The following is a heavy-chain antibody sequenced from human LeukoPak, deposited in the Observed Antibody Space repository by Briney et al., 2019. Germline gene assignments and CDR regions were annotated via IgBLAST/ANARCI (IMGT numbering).Heavy chain of an antibody. CDR3: ATAQIYCGGNSCYDAFFDY. V-gene: IGHV1-69*05. CDR2: ILPILGTV. Sequence: ASVKVSCKASGGTFNRYAITWVRQAPGQGLEWMGGILPILGTVNYAQKFQRRVTITTEASTRTAYMELSSLSSDDTAVYYCATAQIYCGGNSCYDAFFDYWGQGTRVTVSS. D-gene: IGHD2-21*01. CDR1: GGTFNRYA. J-gene: IGHJ4*02.